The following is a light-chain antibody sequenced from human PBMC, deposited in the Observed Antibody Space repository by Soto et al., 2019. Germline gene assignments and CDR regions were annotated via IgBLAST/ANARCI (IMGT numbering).Light chain of an antibody. CDR1: SSYVGTYNY. V-gene: IGLV2-14*03. J-gene: IGLJ3*02. CDR3: SSYTTTSTWV. CDR2: DVS. Sequence: QSALTQPASVSGSPGQSITISCTATSSYVGTYNYVSWFQHHPGKAPQLMIYDVSNRPSGVSYRFSGSKSGNTASLTISGLQAEDEGDYYCSSYTTTSTWVFGGGTKLTVL.